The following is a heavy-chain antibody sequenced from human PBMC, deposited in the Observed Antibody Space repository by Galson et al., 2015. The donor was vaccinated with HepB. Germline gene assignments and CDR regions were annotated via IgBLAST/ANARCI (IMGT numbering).Heavy chain of an antibody. CDR2: IIPILGIA. Sequence: SVKVSCKASGGTFSSYTISWVRQAPGQELEWMGRIIPILGIANYAQKFQGRVTITADKSTSTAYMELSSLKASDTAMYYCARQTYSGYDSRAYFDYWGQGTLVTVSS. V-gene: IGHV1-69*02. CDR3: ARQTYSGYDSRAYFDY. D-gene: IGHD5-12*01. J-gene: IGHJ4*02. CDR1: GGTFSSYT.